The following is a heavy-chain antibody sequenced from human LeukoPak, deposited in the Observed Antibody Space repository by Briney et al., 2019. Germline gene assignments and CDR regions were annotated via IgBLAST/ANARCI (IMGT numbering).Heavy chain of an antibody. CDR1: VFTFISYW. J-gene: IGHJ5*02. Sequence: GGALRLSCAASVFTFISYWMHWVRQAPGRGLAWVSLINYYWRYIYYVDSVKGRCTIAKDNAKNSLYLQMNSLRAEDTAVYYCAKEQVVVPAAIWEWENWFDPWGQGTLVTVSS. V-gene: IGHV3-21*04. CDR3: AKEQVVVPAAIWEWENWFDP. D-gene: IGHD2-2*02. CDR2: INYYWRYI.